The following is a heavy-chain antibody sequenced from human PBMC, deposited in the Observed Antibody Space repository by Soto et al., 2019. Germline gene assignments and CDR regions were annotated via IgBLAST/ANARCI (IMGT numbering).Heavy chain of an antibody. V-gene: IGHV4-31*03. CDR2: IYYSGNT. CDR3: ALRGGGGAFDI. D-gene: IGHD3-16*01. CDR1: GGSMSSGAYH. Sequence: QVQLQESGPGLVKPSQTLSLTCTVSGGSMSSGAYHWNWIRQHPGKGLEWIGNIYYSGNTYYNPSLKGRVTLSSDTSKNQFSLELYSVTAADTAVYYCALRGGGGAFDIWGQGTMVTVSS. J-gene: IGHJ3*02.